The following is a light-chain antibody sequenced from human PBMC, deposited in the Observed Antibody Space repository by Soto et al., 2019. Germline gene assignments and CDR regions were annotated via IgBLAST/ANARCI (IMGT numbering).Light chain of an antibody. CDR3: GSYAGSTPVFV. CDR2: EGS. CDR1: SSDVGSYNL. J-gene: IGLJ1*01. Sequence: QSALTQPASVSGSPGQSITISCTGTSSDVGSYNLVSWYQQHPGKAPKLMIYEGSKRPSGVSNRFSGSKSGNTPSLTISGPQPEAELNYYRGSYAGSTPVFVFGTGTKFPAL. V-gene: IGLV2-23*01.